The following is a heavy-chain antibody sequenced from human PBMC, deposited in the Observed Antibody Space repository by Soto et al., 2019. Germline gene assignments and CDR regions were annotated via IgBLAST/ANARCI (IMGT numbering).Heavy chain of an antibody. Sequence: PGGSLRLSCAASGFTFSSYSMNWVRQAPGKGLEWVSSISSSSSYIYYADSVKGRFTISRDNAKNSLYLQMNSLRAEDTAVYYCARDVQQLQQKHDDFDIWGQGTMVTVSS. J-gene: IGHJ3*02. CDR3: ARDVQQLQQKHDDFDI. CDR2: ISSSSSYI. V-gene: IGHV3-21*01. CDR1: GFTFSSYS. D-gene: IGHD6-13*01.